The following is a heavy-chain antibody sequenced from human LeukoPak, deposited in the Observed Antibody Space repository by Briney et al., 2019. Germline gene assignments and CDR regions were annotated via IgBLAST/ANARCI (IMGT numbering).Heavy chain of an antibody. CDR3: ARADLIAAADSYYYYMDV. D-gene: IGHD6-13*01. J-gene: IGHJ6*03. CDR2: ISSSSSYM. V-gene: IGHV3-21*01. Sequence: GGSLRLSCAASGFTFSTYSMNWVRQAPGKGLEWVSSISSSSSYMYSADSVKGRFTISRDNAKNSLYLQLNSLRAEDTAVYYCARADLIAAADSYYYYMDVWGKGTTVTVSS. CDR1: GFTFSTYS.